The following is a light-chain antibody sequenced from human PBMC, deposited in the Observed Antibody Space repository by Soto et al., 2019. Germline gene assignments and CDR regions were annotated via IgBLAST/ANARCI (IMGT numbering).Light chain of an antibody. J-gene: IGLJ2*01. V-gene: IGLV4-69*01. CDR3: QTWGSDTVV. CDR1: SGHSSYA. CDR2: LNSDGSH. Sequence: QLVLTQSPSASASLGASVKLTCTLSSGHSSYAIAWHQQQPEKGPRYLMKLNSDGSHSKGDGIPDRFSGSSSGAERYLTISSLQSEDEADYYCQTWGSDTVVFGGGPKLTVL.